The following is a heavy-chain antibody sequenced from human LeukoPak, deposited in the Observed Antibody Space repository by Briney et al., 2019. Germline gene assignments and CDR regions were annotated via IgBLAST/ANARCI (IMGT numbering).Heavy chain of an antibody. CDR1: GGSISSGDYY. J-gene: IGHJ2*01. D-gene: IGHD1-26*01. V-gene: IGHV4-30-4*01. CDR3: AREVPWVWNFDL. Sequence: PSETLSLTCTVSGGSISSGDYYWSWIRQPPGTGLEWIGYIYYSGSTYYNPSLKSRVTISVDTSKNQFSLKLNSVTAADTAVYYVAREVPWVWNFDLWGRGTLVTVSS. CDR2: IYYSGST.